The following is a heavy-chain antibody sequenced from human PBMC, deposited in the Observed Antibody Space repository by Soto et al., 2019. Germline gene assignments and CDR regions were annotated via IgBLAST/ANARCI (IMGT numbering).Heavy chain of an antibody. CDR1: GFTFSSYA. Sequence: GWSLRLSCAAPGFTFSSYAMSWVHQAPGKGLEWVSAISGSGGSTYYADSVKGRFTISRDNSKNTLYLQMNSLRAEDTAVYYCANIMRDSSGYYPFDYWGQGTLVNVYS. D-gene: IGHD3-22*01. CDR2: ISGSGGST. V-gene: IGHV3-23*01. J-gene: IGHJ4*02. CDR3: ANIMRDSSGYYPFDY.